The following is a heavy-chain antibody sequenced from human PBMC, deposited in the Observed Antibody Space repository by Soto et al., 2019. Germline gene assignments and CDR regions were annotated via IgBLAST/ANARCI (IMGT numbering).Heavy chain of an antibody. J-gene: IGHJ3*01. CDR2: IHYSGTT. V-gene: IGHV4-31*03. Sequence: QVQLQDSGPGQVQPSQTLSLTCTVSGGSIRSGGYYWGWIRQHPEKGLEWIGYIHYSGTTHYNTSLRSRPTISVDTSKNTFSLTLTSMTVADTAIYYCARVRVGLREPIDPFDLWAPGTMVNVSP. D-gene: IGHD4-17*01. CDR3: ARVRVGLREPIDPFDL. CDR1: GGSIRSGGYY.